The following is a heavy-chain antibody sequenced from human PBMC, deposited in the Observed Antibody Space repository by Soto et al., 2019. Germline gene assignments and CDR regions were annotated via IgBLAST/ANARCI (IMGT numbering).Heavy chain of an antibody. CDR2: IDPSDSYT. J-gene: IGHJ4*02. D-gene: IGHD6-19*01. Sequence: GESLKISCKGSGYSFTSYWISWVRQMPGKGLEWMGRIDPSDSYTNYSPSFQGHVTISADKSISTGYLQWSSLTATDTAVYYCARHVNLPLAGTGFDSWGRGTLVTVSS. CDR1: GYSFTSYW. CDR3: ARHVNLPLAGTGFDS. V-gene: IGHV5-10-1*01.